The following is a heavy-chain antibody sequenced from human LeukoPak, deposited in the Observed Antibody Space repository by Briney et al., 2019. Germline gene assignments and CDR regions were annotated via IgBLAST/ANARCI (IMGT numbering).Heavy chain of an antibody. D-gene: IGHD1-26*01. CDR1: GFTFSSYG. V-gene: IGHV3-23*01. J-gene: IGHJ6*03. Sequence: PGGSLRLSCAASGFTFSSYGMSWVRQAPGKGLEWVSAISGSGGSTYYADSVKGRFTISRDNAKKSVYLQMNSLRVEDTAVYYCARAYSERYGLGYYYMDVWGKGTTVTISS. CDR2: ISGSGGST. CDR3: ARAYSERYGLGYYYMDV.